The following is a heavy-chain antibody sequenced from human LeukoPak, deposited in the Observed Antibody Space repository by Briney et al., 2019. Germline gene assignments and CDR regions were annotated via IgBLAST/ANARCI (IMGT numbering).Heavy chain of an antibody. V-gene: IGHV5-51*01. CDR2: IYPGDSDT. CDR3: ARRGYCSSTSCRYFDY. CDR1: GYSFTSYW. Sequence: GESLKISCKGSGYSFTSYWIGWVRQMPGKGLEWMGIIYPGDSDTRYSPSFQGQVTISADKSINTAYLQWSSLKASDTAMYYCARRGYCSSTSCRYFDYWGQGTLVTVSS. D-gene: IGHD2-2*01. J-gene: IGHJ4*02.